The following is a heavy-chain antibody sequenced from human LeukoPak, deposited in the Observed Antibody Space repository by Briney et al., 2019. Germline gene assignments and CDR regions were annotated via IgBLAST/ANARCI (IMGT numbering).Heavy chain of an antibody. CDR2: IKPDGSEE. J-gene: IGHJ4*02. CDR3: AREIWWRFDH. D-gene: IGHD5-12*01. V-gene: IGHV3-7*01. CDR1: GFTFSRDW. Sequence: GGSLRLSCSASGFTFSRDWMSWVRHTPGKGLECVAKIKPDGSEEYYMDSVKGRFTISRDNSKNSLYLHLISLRDEDTAVYYCAREIWWRFDHWGQGSLVTVSS.